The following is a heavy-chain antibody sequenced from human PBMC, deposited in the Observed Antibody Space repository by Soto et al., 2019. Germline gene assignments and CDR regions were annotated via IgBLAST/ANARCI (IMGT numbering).Heavy chain of an antibody. J-gene: IGHJ6*02. D-gene: IGHD1-20*01. CDR1: GFTFSDAW. CDR2: IKAKVDGGTT. Sequence: EVQLVESGGGFVKPGESLRLSCAASGFTFSDAWMTWVRQAPGKGLEWVGRIKAKVDGGTTFYAAAVKGRFTISRDDSRDTLYLQMNSLRIEDAAVYYCTTDLYKWNFYGMDVWCQGTTVTVSS. CDR3: TTDLYKWNFYGMDV. V-gene: IGHV3-15*06.